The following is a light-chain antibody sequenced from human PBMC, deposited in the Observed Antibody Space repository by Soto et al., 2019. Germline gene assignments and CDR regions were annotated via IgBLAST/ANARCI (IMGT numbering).Light chain of an antibody. Sequence: QPVLTQSPSASASLGASVKLTCTLSSGHSSYTIAWHQQQPGKGPRYLMKLNSDGSYRKGDGIPDRFSGSSSGAERYLTISSLQSEDETDYYCQTWGTGIQVFGGGTKLTVL. V-gene: IGLV4-69*01. CDR2: LNSDGSY. CDR1: SGHSSYT. J-gene: IGLJ3*02. CDR3: QTWGTGIQV.